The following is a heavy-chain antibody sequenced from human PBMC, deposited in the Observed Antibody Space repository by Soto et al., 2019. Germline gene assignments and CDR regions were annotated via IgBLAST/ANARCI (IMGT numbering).Heavy chain of an antibody. CDR3: ARVRIAVAGTDDYYYGMDV. J-gene: IGHJ6*02. Sequence: PSQTLSLTCAISRDSVSSNSAAWNWIRQSPSRGLEWLGRTYYRSKWYNDYAVSVKSRITINPDTSKNQFSLQLNSVTPEDTAVYYCARVRIAVAGTDDYYYGMDVWGQGTTVTVSS. V-gene: IGHV6-1*01. CDR1: RDSVSSNSAA. CDR2: TYYRSKWYN. D-gene: IGHD6-19*01.